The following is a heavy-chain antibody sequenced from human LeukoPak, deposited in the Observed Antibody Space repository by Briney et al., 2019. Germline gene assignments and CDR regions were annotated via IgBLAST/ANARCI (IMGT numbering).Heavy chain of an antibody. V-gene: IGHV1-69-2*01. CDR3: ATLWSRYCSGGSCYDRYYFDY. J-gene: IGHJ4*02. CDR1: GYTFTDYY. Sequence: ASVKVSXKVSGYTFTDYYMHWVQQAPGKGLEWMGLVDPEDGETIYAEKFQGRVTITADTSTDTAYMELSSLRSEDTAVYYCATLWSRYCSGGSCYDRYYFDYWGQGTLVTVSS. D-gene: IGHD2-15*01. CDR2: VDPEDGET.